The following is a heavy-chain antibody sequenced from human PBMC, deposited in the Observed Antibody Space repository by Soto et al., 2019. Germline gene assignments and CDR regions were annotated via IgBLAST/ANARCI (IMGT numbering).Heavy chain of an antibody. D-gene: IGHD5-12*01. Sequence: GASVKVSCKASGYTFTSYGISWVRQAPGQGLEWMGWISAYNGNTNYAQKLQGRVTMTTDTSTSTAYMELRSLRSDDTAVYYCARIWDIVATTTFDYWGQGTRVTVSS. CDR3: ARIWDIVATTTFDY. CDR2: ISAYNGNT. J-gene: IGHJ4*02. CDR1: GYTFTSYG. V-gene: IGHV1-18*01.